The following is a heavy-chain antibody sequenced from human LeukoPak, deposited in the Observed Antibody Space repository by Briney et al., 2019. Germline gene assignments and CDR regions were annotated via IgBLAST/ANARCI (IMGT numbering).Heavy chain of an antibody. CDR2: IYYSGSGST. J-gene: IGHJ5*02. CDR3: ASSPAPSRYYDVSWFDP. V-gene: IGHV4-59*08. Sequence: PSETLSLTCTVSGGSISPYYWSWIRQPPGKGLEWIGYIYYSGSGSTSHNPSLKSRVTISVDTSKNHFSLNLSSVTAADTAVYYCASSPAPSRYYDVSWFDPWGQGTLVTVSS. D-gene: IGHD3-22*01. CDR1: GGSISPYY.